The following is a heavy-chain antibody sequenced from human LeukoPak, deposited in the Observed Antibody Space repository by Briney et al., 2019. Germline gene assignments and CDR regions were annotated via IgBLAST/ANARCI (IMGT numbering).Heavy chain of an antibody. CDR2: IKSKTDGGTT. V-gene: IGHV3-15*01. CDR1: GFTFSNAW. CDR3: TTGPNYRSSTSCYVPLGY. Sequence: GGSLRFSCAASGFTFSNAWMSWVRQAPGKGLEWVGRIKSKTDGGTTDYAAPVKGRFTISRDDSKNTLYLQMNSLKTEDTAVYYCTTGPNYRSSTSCYVPLGYWGQGTLVTVSS. D-gene: IGHD2-2*01. J-gene: IGHJ4*02.